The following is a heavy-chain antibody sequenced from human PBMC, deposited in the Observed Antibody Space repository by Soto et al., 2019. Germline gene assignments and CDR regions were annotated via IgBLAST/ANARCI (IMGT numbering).Heavy chain of an antibody. CDR3: ARDGIGGTTFRGYLDY. J-gene: IGHJ4*02. CDR2: ISGGGGGNT. CDR1: GFTFSSYA. V-gene: IGHV3-23*01. D-gene: IGHD3-10*01. Sequence: GGSLRLSCAASGFTFSSYAMSWVRQAPGKGLVWVSAISGGGGGNTYYADSVKGRFTISRDNPNKMLFLQMDSLRAEDTAVYFCARDGIGGTTFRGYLDYWGQGTPVTVSS.